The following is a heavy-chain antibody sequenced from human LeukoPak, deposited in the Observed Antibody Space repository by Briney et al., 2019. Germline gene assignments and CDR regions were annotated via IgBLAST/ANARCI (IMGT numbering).Heavy chain of an antibody. CDR3: TTGGDYDSSGTDY. J-gene: IGHJ4*02. CDR1: GFTFSNAW. V-gene: IGHV3-15*07. D-gene: IGHD3-22*01. Sequence: GGSLRLSCAASGFTFSNAWMNWVRQAPGKGLEWVGRIKSKTDGGTTDYAAPVRGRFTISRDDSKNTLYLQMNSLKTEDTAVYYCTTGGDYDSSGTDYWGQGTLVTVSS. CDR2: IKSKTDGGTT.